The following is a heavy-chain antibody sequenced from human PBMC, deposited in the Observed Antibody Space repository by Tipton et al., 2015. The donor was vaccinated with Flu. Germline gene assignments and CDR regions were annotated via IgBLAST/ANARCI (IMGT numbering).Heavy chain of an antibody. CDR1: NGSIISYY. CDR3: ARHSRTRPFAL. CDR2: IYYSGTT. D-gene: IGHD3-16*01. Sequence: TLSLTCTVSNGSIISYYWSWIWQPPGKGLEWIGYIYYSGTTDYNPSLKSRVSISVDTSTNQFSLRLRSVTAADTAVYYCARHSRTRPFALWGQGSLVTVSS. J-gene: IGHJ4*02. V-gene: IGHV4-59*08.